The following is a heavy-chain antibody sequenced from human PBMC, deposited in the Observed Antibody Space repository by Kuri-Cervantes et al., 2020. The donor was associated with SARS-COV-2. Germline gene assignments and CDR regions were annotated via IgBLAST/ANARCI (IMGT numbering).Heavy chain of an antibody. D-gene: IGHD4-11*01. J-gene: IGHJ4*02. CDR1: GFTFSSYS. Sequence: GGSLRLSCAASGFTFSSYSMNWVRQAPGKGLEWVSRINSDGSSASYADSVKGRFTIPRDNAKNTLYLQMNSLRAEDTAVYYCARMWRNTVTDFDYWGQGTLVTVSS. V-gene: IGHV3-74*01. CDR2: INSDGSSA. CDR3: ARMWRNTVTDFDY.